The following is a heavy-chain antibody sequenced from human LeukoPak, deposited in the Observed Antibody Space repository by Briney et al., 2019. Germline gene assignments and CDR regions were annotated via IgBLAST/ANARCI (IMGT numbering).Heavy chain of an antibody. V-gene: IGHV1-2*02. CDR3: ARDSAEVLTGYYWHKAFDI. J-gene: IGHJ3*02. D-gene: IGHD3-9*01. CDR1: GYTFTGYY. Sequence: ASVKVSCKASGYTFTGYYMHWVRQAPGQGLEWMGWINPNSGGTNYAQKLQGRVTMTRDTSISTAYMELSRLRSDDTAVYYCARDSAEVLTGYYWHKAFDIWGQGTMVTVSS. CDR2: INPNSGGT.